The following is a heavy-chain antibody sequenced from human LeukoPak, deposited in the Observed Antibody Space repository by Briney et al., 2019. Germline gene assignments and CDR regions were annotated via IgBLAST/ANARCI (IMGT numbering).Heavy chain of an antibody. CDR3: ARYLAYYGSGSYYNQRWFDP. J-gene: IGHJ5*02. CDR2: IYYSGST. Sequence: SETLSLTCAVYGGSFSGYYWSWIRQPPGKGLEWIGSIYYSGSTYYNPSLKSRVTISVDTSKNQFSLKLSSVTAADTAVYYCARYLAYYGSGSYYNQRWFDPWGQGTLITVSS. V-gene: IGHV4-34*01. D-gene: IGHD3-10*01. CDR1: GGSFSGYY.